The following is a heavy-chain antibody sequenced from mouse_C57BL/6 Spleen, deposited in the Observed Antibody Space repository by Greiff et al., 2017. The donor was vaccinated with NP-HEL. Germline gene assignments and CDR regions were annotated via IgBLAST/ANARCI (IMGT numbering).Heavy chain of an antibody. J-gene: IGHJ4*01. CDR1: GYTFTEYT. CDR2: FYPGSGSI. D-gene: IGHD1-1*01. V-gene: IGHV1-62-2*01. Sequence: QVQLQQSGAELVKPGASVKLSCKASGYTFTEYTIHWVKQRSGQGLEWIGWFYPGSGSIKYNEKFKDKATLTADKSSSTVYMELSRLTSEDSAVYFCARHEEGLYYGSSYYAMDYWGQGTSVTVSS. CDR3: ARHEEGLYYGSSYYAMDY.